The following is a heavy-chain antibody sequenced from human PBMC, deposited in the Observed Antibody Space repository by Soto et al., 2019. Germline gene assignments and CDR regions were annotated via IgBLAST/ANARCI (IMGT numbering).Heavy chain of an antibody. CDR2: IKQDGSER. J-gene: IGHJ5*01. V-gene: IGHV3-7*01. D-gene: IGHD4-17*01. Sequence: DVQLVQSGGGLVRPGGSLRLSCVGSGFSFSRYWMTWVRQAPGKGLEWVANIKQDGSERYYADSVRGRLTISRDNTKNSLYLQMSSRRAEDTAVYFCARDGAAGDFPDSWGQGTLVTVSS. CDR3: ARDGAAGDFPDS. CDR1: GFSFSRYW.